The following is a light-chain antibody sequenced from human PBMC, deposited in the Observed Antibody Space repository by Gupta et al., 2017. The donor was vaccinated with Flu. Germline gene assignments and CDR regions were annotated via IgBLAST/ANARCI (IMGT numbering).Light chain of an antibody. J-gene: IGKJ4*01. CDR2: KTS. V-gene: IGKV1-5*03. CDR1: PGISVW. Sequence: PSTLPASVGDRVTVTCRASPGISVWLAWFQQKPGKAPKVLIYKTSNVESGVPSRFSGSGSGTEFTLTIRSLHPDDSATYYCQQYSSYPLTFGGGTKVEIK. CDR3: QQYSSYPLT.